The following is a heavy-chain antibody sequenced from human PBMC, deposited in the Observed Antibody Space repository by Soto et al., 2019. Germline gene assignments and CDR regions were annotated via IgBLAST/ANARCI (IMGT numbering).Heavy chain of an antibody. Sequence: SETLSLTCTVSGGSISSGDYYWSWIRQPPGKGLEWIGYIYYSGSTYYNPSLKSRVTISVDTSKNQFSLKLSSVTAADTAVYYCARDGGYWHYYGMDVWGQGTTVTVSS. CDR2: IYYSGST. V-gene: IGHV4-30-4*01. CDR3: ARDGGYWHYYGMDV. D-gene: IGHD2-15*01. CDR1: GGSISSGDYY. J-gene: IGHJ6*02.